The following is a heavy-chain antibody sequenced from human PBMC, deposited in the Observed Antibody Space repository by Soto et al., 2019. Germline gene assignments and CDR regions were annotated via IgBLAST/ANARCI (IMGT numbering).Heavy chain of an antibody. J-gene: IGHJ3*02. Sequence: GGSLRLSCAASGFTFSSYWMHWVRQAPGKGLVWVSRINSDGSSTSYADSVKGRFTISRDNAKNTLYLQMNSLRAEDTAVYYCARVLSGQWLVRSGHAFDIWGQGTMVTVS. CDR1: GFTFSSYW. D-gene: IGHD6-19*01. CDR3: ARVLSGQWLVRSGHAFDI. V-gene: IGHV3-74*01. CDR2: INSDGSST.